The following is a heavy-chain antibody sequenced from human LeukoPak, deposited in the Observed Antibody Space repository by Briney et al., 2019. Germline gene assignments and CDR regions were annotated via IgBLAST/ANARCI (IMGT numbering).Heavy chain of an antibody. J-gene: IGHJ4*02. CDR1: GATLSSYA. CDR3: ALSRYSSSWYPFDY. V-gene: IGHV1-69*05. CDR2: IIPIFGTA. D-gene: IGHD6-13*01. Sequence: GASVKVSCKASGATLSSYAISWVGQPPGQGLKWLGGIIPIFGTANYAQKFQGRVTITTDESTSTAYMELSSLRSEDTAVYYCALSRYSSSWYPFDYWGQGTPVTVSS.